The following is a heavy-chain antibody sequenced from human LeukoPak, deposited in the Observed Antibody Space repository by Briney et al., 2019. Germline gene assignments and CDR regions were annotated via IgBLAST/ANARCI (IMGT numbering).Heavy chain of an antibody. CDR2: INPNSGGT. CDR3: AREGGYSGYDLPFDY. Sequence: ASVKVSCKASGYTFNGYYMHWVRQAPGQGLEWMGWINPNSGGTNYAQKFQGRVTMTRDTSISTACMELSRLRSDDTAVYYCAREGGYSGYDLPFDYWGQGTLVTVSS. V-gene: IGHV1-2*02. J-gene: IGHJ4*02. D-gene: IGHD5-12*01. CDR1: GYTFNGYY.